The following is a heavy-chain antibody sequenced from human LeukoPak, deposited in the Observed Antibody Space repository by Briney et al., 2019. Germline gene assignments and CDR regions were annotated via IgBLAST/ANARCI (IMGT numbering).Heavy chain of an antibody. J-gene: IGHJ3*02. Sequence: SETLSLTCTVSGGSISSYYWSWIRQPPGKGLEWIGYIYYSGSTNYNPSLKSRVTISVDTSKNQFSLKLSSVTAADTAVYYCASVYVDTAMVNAFDIWGQGTMVTVSS. D-gene: IGHD5-18*01. CDR1: GGSISSYY. CDR3: ASVYVDTAMVNAFDI. CDR2: IYYSGST. V-gene: IGHV4-59*01.